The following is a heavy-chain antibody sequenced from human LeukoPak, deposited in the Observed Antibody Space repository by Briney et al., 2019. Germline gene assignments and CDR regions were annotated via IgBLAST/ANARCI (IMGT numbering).Heavy chain of an antibody. Sequence: PSETLSLTCTVSGYSISSGYYWGWIRQPPGKGLEWIGSIYYSGSTYYNPSLKSRVAISVDTSKNQFSLKLSSVTAADTAVYYCARYSSGSSRDYRGQGTLVTVSS. J-gene: IGHJ4*02. CDR1: GYSISSGYY. CDR2: IYYSGST. CDR3: ARYSSGSSRDY. D-gene: IGHD6-19*01. V-gene: IGHV4-38-2*02.